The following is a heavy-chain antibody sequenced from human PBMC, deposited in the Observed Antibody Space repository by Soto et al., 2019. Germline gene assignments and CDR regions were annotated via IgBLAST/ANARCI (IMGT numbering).Heavy chain of an antibody. CDR1: GYTFSGHY. V-gene: IGHV1-2*02. D-gene: IGHD1-26*01. J-gene: IGHJ4*02. CDR3: GRGRSGQIVIFY. CDR2: IGPESGAT. Sequence: ASVKVSCKTSGYTFSGHYIHWVRQAPQQGPEWMGEIGPESGATRYAEKFRGRVTMTMDTSITTVYMELRNLSPDDAAVYYCGRGRSGQIVIFYWGQGTPVTVSS.